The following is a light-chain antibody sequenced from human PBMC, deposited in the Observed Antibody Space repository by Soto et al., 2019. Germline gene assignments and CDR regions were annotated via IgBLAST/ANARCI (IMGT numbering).Light chain of an antibody. CDR2: DAS. CDR1: QDISNY. J-gene: IGKJ4*01. V-gene: IGKV1-33*01. Sequence: DIKLNQSPSSLSASVGDRVTITCQASQDISNYLNWYQQKPGKAPKLLIYDASNLETGVTSRFSGGGSGTDFNFTISSLQSEEMATYYCKQYDNLALTFGGGTKVDI. CDR3: KQYDNLALT.